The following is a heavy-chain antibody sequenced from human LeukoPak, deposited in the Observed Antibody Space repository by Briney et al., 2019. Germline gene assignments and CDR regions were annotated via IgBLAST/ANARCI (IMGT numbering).Heavy chain of an antibody. D-gene: IGHD6-19*01. V-gene: IGHV1-69*05. CDR2: IIPIFGTA. Sequence: AASVKVSCKASGGTFSSYAICWVRQAPGQGLEWMGGIIPIFGTANYAQKFQGRVTITTDESTSTAYMELSSLRSEDTAVYHCANIGPRAVAGTHNWFDPWGQGTLVTVSS. CDR1: GGTFSSYA. J-gene: IGHJ5*02. CDR3: ANIGPRAVAGTHNWFDP.